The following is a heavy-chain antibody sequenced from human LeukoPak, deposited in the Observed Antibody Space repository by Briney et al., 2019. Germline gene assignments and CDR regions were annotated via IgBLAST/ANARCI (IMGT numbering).Heavy chain of an antibody. D-gene: IGHD3-3*01. CDR2: MYHSGST. V-gene: IGHV4-38-2*02. CDR1: GYSISSGYY. J-gene: IGHJ3*02. CDR3: ARLRRWAYDFWSGYNI. Sequence: SETLSLTCTVSGYSISSGYYWGWIRQSPGKGLEWLGSMYHSGSTYNNPSLKGRVTISVDTSKNQFSLKLSSVTAADTAVYYCARLRRWAYDFWSGYNIWGQGTMVTVSS.